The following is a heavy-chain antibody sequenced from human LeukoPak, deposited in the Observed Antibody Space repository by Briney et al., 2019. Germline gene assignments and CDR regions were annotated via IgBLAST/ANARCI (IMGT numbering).Heavy chain of an antibody. CDR2: ISGDGDST. J-gene: IGHJ4*02. CDR3: ARSIHDSSVILDY. V-gene: IGHV3-23*01. CDR1: GFTFSTFA. Sequence: GGSLRLSCAASGFTFSTFAMSWVRQAPGKGLEWVSAISGDGDSTYYADSVKGRFTISRDNSQNSLYLQMNSLRAEDTAVYYCARSIHDSSVILDYWGQGTLVTVSS. D-gene: IGHD3-22*01.